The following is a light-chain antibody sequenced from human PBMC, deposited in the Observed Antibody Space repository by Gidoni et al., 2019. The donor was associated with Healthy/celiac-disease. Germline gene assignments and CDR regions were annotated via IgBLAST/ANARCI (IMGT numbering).Light chain of an antibody. CDR2: QDS. CDR3: QAWDSSTGLYV. CDR1: KLGDKY. J-gene: IGLJ1*01. Sequence: SYELTQPPSVSVSPGQTASITCSGDKLGDKYACWYQQKPGQSPVMVIYQDSKRPSGIPERFSGSNSGNTATLTISGTQAMDAADYYCQAWDSSTGLYVFGTGTKVTVL. V-gene: IGLV3-1*01.